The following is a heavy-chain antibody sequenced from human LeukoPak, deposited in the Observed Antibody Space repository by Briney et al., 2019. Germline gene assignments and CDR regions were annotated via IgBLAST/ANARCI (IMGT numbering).Heavy chain of an antibody. J-gene: IGHJ4*02. V-gene: IGHV3-23*01. CDR1: GFTFSSYA. CDR2: ISGSGGST. CDR3: AKDRVVVVPAESYFDY. Sequence: HTGGSLRLSCAASGFTFSSYARSGVRQAPGKGLEWVSAISGSGGSTYYADSVKGRFTISRDNSKNTLYLQMNSLRAEDTAVYYCAKDRVVVVPAESYFDYWGQGTLVTVSS. D-gene: IGHD2-2*01.